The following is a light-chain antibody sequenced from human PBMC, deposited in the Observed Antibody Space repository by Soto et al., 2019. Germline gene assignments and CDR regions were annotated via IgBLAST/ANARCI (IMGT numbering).Light chain of an antibody. CDR2: TAS. CDR1: QTISRW. V-gene: IGKV1-5*01. CDR3: QEYNNYWT. J-gene: IGKJ1*01. Sequence: DIQITQSPSTLSASVAHKVNMTFRASQTISRWLAWYQQKPGKAPRLLIYTASTLESGVPSRFSASGSGTEFTLTISSLHPDDFATSYCQEYNNYWTFGKGTKVDIK.